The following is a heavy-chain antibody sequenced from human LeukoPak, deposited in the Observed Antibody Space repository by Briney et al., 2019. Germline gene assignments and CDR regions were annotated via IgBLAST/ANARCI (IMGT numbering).Heavy chain of an antibody. CDR3: AKDWAPHSGSHFDY. CDR1: GFTFSSYG. D-gene: IGHD1-26*01. Sequence: GRSLRLSCAASGFTFSSYGMHWVRQAPGKGLEWVAVIWYDGTHKSYADSVKGRFTISRDNSNSALYLDMNSLRAEDTALYYCAKDWAPHSGSHFDYWGQGTVVTISS. J-gene: IGHJ4*02. V-gene: IGHV3-33*06. CDR2: IWYDGTHK.